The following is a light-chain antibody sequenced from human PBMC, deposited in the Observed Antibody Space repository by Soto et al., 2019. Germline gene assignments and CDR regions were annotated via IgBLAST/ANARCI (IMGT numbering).Light chain of an antibody. CDR2: EVN. CDR3: SSYTSSSTLV. Sequence: QSVLTQPPSASGSPGQSVTISCTGTSSDVGGYNYVSWFQHHPGKAPRLIISEVNKRPSGVPDRFSGSKSGNTASLTVSGLQTEDEADYYCSSYTSSSTLVFGTGTKVTVL. CDR1: SSDVGGYNY. V-gene: IGLV2-8*01. J-gene: IGLJ1*01.